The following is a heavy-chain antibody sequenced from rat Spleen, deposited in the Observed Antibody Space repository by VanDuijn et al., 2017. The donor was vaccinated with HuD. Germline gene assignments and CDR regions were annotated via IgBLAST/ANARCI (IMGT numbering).Heavy chain of an antibody. CDR1: GFSLTSYY. J-gene: IGHJ4*01. CDR2: MWRGGST. Sequence: QVQLKETGPGLVQPTQTLSITCTVSGFSLTSYYMHWVRQPPGKGLEWMGVMWRGGSTEYNSALKSRLSISRDTSKNHIFLKMNSLQSEDTATYHCARAPGNGYVMDAWGQGASVTVSS. CDR3: ARAPGNGYVMDA. V-gene: IGHV2-45*01. D-gene: IGHD5-1*01.